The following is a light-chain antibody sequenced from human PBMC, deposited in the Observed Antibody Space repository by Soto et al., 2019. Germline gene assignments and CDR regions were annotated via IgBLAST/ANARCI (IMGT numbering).Light chain of an antibody. CDR1: ESLSTF. Sequence: EIVLTQSPGTLSVSPGERVTLSCRASESLSTFLAWYQQKPGQAPRLLIYGASTKATGIPARFSGSGSATDFTLTLSSLQSEDSAVYYCQSYNDWPFAFGQGTKLEI. V-gene: IGKV3-15*01. J-gene: IGKJ2*01. CDR2: GAS. CDR3: QSYNDWPFA.